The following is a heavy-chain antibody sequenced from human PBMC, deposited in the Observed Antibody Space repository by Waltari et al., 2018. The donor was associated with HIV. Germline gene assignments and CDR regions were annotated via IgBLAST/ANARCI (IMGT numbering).Heavy chain of an antibody. J-gene: IGHJ4*02. CDR2: IYHSGST. V-gene: IGHV4-38-2*01. CDR3: ASGDGSGSFDY. D-gene: IGHD3-10*01. Sequence: QVQLQESGPGLVKPSETLSLTCAVSGSSISSGYYWGWIRQPPGKGLEWIGSIYHSGSTYYNPSLKSRVTISVDTSKNQFSLKLSSVTAADTAVYYCASGDGSGSFDYWGQGTLVTVSS. CDR1: GSSISSGYY.